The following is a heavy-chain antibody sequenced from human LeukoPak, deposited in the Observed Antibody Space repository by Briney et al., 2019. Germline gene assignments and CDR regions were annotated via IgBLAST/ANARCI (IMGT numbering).Heavy chain of an antibody. CDR2: INHRGST. V-gene: IGHV4-34*01. CDR3: ESELDPAMVTDWLDP. D-gene: IGHD5-18*01. J-gene: IGHJ5*02. CDR1: GGSFSGYY. Sequence: PSETLSLTCAVDGGSFSGYYWSWIRQPPGKGLEWVGEINHRGSTNSNPSLKSRVTISVDTSKNQFSLNRSSGAASDTGVYYCESELDPAMVTDWLDPWRKGTLLTVPS.